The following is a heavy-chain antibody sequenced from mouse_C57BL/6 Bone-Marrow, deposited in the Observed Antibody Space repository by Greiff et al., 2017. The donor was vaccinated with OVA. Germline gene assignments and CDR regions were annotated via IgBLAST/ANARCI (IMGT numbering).Heavy chain of an antibody. CDR3: TLYSFAY. V-gene: IGHV14-4*01. Sequence: VQLKESGAELVRPGASVKLSWTASGFNIKDDYMHWVKQRPEQGLEWIGWIDPENGDTEYASKFQGKATITADTSSNTAYLQLSSLTSEDTAVYYCTLYSFAYWGQGTLVTVSA. J-gene: IGHJ3*01. D-gene: IGHD2-1*01. CDR2: IDPENGDT. CDR1: GFNIKDDY.